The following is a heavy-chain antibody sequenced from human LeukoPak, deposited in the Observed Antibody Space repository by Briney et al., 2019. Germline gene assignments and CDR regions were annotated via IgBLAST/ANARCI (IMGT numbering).Heavy chain of an antibody. CDR1: GFTFSSYG. CDR3: ARGARPWDY. J-gene: IGHJ4*02. Sequence: GGSLRLSCAASGFTFSSYGMHWVRQAPGKGLEWVAVISYDGSNKYYADSVKGRFTISRDNSKNTLYLQMNSLRAEDTAVYYCARGARPWDYWGQGTLVTVSS. CDR2: ISYDGSNK. V-gene: IGHV3-30*03.